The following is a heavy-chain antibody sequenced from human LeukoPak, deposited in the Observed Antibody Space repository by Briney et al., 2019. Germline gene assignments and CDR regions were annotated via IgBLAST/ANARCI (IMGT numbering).Heavy chain of an antibody. J-gene: IGHJ4*02. V-gene: IGHV1-18*01. D-gene: IGHD5-24*01. CDR1: GYTFTSYG. CDR3: ARQKLGRWLQSQGDFDY. Sequence: GASVKVSCKASGYTFTSYGISWVRQAPGQGLEWMGWISAYNGNTNYAQKLQGRVTMTTDTSTSTAYMELRSLRYDDTAVYYCARQKLGRWLQSQGDFDYWGQGTRVTVSS. CDR2: ISAYNGNT.